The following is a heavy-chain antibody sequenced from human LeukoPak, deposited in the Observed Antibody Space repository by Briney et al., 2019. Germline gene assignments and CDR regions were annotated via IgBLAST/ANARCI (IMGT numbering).Heavy chain of an antibody. D-gene: IGHD6-13*01. J-gene: IGHJ4*02. V-gene: IGHV3-30*14. Sequence: PGRSLRLSCAASGFSFSTYAMHWVRQAPDKGLEWVALISYDGSNKYYADSVKGRFTISRDNSKKMLYLQMNSLRAEDTAVYYCARTVQLGSTWIYFDYWGQGTLVTVSS. CDR3: ARTVQLGSTWIYFDY. CDR1: GFSFSTYA. CDR2: ISYDGSNK.